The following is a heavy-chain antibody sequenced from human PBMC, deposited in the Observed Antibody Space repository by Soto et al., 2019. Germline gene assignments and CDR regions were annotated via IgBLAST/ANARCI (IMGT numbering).Heavy chain of an antibody. J-gene: IGHJ6*02. CDR2: MYYSGST. CDR3: ARDRAPVAGSNYDYYYGMDV. V-gene: IGHV4-59*01. CDR1: GGSISNYY. Sequence: SETLSLTCTVSGGSISNYYWSWIRQPPGKRLEWIAYMYYSGSTNYNPSLKSRVSISVDTSKNQFSLNLYSVTAADTAVYYCARDRAPVAGSNYDYYYGMDVWGQGTTVTVSS. D-gene: IGHD6-19*01.